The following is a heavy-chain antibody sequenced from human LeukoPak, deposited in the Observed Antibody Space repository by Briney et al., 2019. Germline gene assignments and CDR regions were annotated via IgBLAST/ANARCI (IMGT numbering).Heavy chain of an antibody. CDR3: ARSGLGGSSWSKTPYYYYGMDV. D-gene: IGHD6-13*01. Sequence: SXTXXXXGGSXXXYYWSWIRQPPGKGLEWIGYIYYSGTTNYNPSLKSRVTISVDTSKNQFSLKLSSVTAADTAVYYCARSGLGGSSWSKTPYYYYGMDVWGQGTTVTVSS. CDR2: IYYSGTT. CDR1: GGSXXXYY. J-gene: IGHJ6*02. V-gene: IGHV4-59*12.